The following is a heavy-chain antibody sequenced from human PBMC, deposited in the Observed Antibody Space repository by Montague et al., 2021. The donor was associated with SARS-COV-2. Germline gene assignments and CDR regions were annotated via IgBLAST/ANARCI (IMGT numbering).Heavy chain of an antibody. Sequence: SETLSLTCAVSGDSIMTTDCWSWVRQPPGKGLEWIGEIYKGASTNYNPSLKSRVTMSVDRSKNQVSLELYSVTAADTVLYYCVRAGGFHNRPPVWGQGALVIVSS. V-gene: IGHV4-4*02. CDR2: IYKGAST. D-gene: IGHD4-23*01. CDR1: GDSIMTTDC. CDR3: VRAGGFHNRPPV. J-gene: IGHJ4*02.